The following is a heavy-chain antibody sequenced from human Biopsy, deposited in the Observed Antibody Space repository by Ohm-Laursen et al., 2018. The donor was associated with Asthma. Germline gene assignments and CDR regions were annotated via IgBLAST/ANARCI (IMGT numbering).Heavy chain of an antibody. Sequence: DTLSLTCTVSGAYIETPDYHWSWIRQSPGKGLEWIGNIYKSGQVYYNLSLKSRVTISVDTSKNQFSLQLRSVTAADTAVYYCARQKLVAAEGPFEMWGQGTMVSVSS. CDR2: IYKSGQV. CDR3: ARQKLVAAEGPFEM. J-gene: IGHJ3*02. D-gene: IGHD1-26*01. CDR1: GAYIETPDYH. V-gene: IGHV4-39*01.